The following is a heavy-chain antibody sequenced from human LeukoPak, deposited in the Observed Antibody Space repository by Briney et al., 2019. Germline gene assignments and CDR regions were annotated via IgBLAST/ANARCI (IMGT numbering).Heavy chain of an antibody. CDR2: IYYSGST. J-gene: IGHJ4*02. D-gene: IGHD6-6*01. CDR3: ARHPEEDGSNPKPLDY. Sequence: SETLSLTCTVSGGSIGSSNYYWGWIRRPPGKGLEWIGSIYYSGSTYYNPSLKRRVTISVDTSKNQFSLKLSSVTAADTAVYYCARHPEEDGSNPKPLDYWGQGTLVTVSS. CDR1: GGSIGSSNYY. V-gene: IGHV4-39*01.